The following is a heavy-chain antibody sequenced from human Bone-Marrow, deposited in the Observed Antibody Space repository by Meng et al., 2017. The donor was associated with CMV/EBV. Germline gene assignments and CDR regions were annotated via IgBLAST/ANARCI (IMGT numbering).Heavy chain of an antibody. V-gene: IGHV4-61*08. Sequence: SETLSLTCTVSGGSVNSVAYYWSWIRQPPGKGLEGIGYIYHTGTTKYNPSLKSRVTISVDTSKTQFSLKLSSVTAADTAVYYCARDGIAYSSSSGLYYWGQGTLVTVSS. D-gene: IGHD6-6*01. CDR3: ARDGIAYSSSSGLYY. CDR2: IYHTGTT. CDR1: GGSVNSVAYY. J-gene: IGHJ4*02.